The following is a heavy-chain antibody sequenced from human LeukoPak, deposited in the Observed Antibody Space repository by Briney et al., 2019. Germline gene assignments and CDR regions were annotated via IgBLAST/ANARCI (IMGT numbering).Heavy chain of an antibody. V-gene: IGHV3-30*04. CDR1: GFTFSSHA. D-gene: IGHD6-13*01. CDR2: ISYDGSTT. Sequence: PGRSLRLSCAASGFTFSSHAMHWVRQAPGKGLEWVAVISYDGSTTYYADSVKGRFSISRDNSKNTLNLQMNSLRVEDTAVYYCARGRDLAAANWGQETLVTVSS. CDR3: ARGRDLAAAN. J-gene: IGHJ4*02.